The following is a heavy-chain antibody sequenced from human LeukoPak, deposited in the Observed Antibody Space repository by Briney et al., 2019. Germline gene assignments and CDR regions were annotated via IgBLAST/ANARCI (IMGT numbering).Heavy chain of an antibody. CDR3: ATTSVGIAAAGTSYYYGMDV. V-gene: IGHV5-10-1*01. CDR1: GYSFTSYW. D-gene: IGHD6-13*01. CDR2: IDPSDSYT. J-gene: IGHJ6*02. Sequence: GESLRISCKGSGYSFTSYWISWVCQMPGKGLEWMGRIDPSDSYTNYSPSFQGHVTISADKSISTAYLQWSSLKASDTAMYYCATTSVGIAAAGTSYYYGMDVWGQGTLVTVSS.